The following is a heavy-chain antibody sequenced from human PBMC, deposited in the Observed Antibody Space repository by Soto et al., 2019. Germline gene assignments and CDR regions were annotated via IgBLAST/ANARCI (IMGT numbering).Heavy chain of an antibody. J-gene: IGHJ4*02. CDR1: GFTFRSYV. CDR3: ARGGTTGGLDV. CDR2: TSYDGSNN. V-gene: IGHV3-33*05. Sequence: QVHLVESGGGVVQPGTSLRLSCVGSGFTFRSYVIHWVRQAPGKGLEWVALTSYDGSNNFYGDSVKGRFTISRDNSRNTVELQMDSLRLEDTALYYCARGGTTGGLDVWGQGTLVSVSS. D-gene: IGHD3-16*01.